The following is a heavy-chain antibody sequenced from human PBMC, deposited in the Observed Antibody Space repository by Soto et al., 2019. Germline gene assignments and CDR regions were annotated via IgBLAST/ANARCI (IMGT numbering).Heavy chain of an antibody. CDR1: GFTFDDYA. Sequence: EVQLVESGGGLVQPGRSLRLSCAASGFTFDDYAMHWVRQAPGKGLEWVSGISWNSGSIGYADSVKGRFTISRDNAKNSLYLQMNSLRAEDTALYYCAKEWNSSGFDYWCQGTLVTVSS. V-gene: IGHV3-9*01. CDR2: ISWNSGSI. J-gene: IGHJ4*02. D-gene: IGHD6-19*01. CDR3: AKEWNSSGFDY.